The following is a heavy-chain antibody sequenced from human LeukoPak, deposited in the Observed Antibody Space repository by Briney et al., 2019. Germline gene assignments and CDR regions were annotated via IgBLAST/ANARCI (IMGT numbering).Heavy chain of an antibody. CDR2: ISYDGSNK. V-gene: IGHV3-30-3*01. J-gene: IGHJ4*02. D-gene: IGHD3-3*01. CDR3: ARGPRITGTDY. CDR1: GFPFSSYA. Sequence: GGSLRLSCAASGFPFSSYAMHWVRQAPGKGLEWVAVISYDGSNKYYADSVKGRFTISRDNSKNTLYLQMNSLRAEDTAVYYCARGPRITGTDYWGQGTLVTVSS.